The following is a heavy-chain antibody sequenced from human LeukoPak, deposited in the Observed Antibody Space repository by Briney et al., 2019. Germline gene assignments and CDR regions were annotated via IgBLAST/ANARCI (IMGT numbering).Heavy chain of an antibody. CDR3: ASARRDYDILTGYGHNWFDP. D-gene: IGHD3-9*01. CDR1: GGTFSSYA. J-gene: IGHJ5*02. V-gene: IGHV1-69*05. CDR2: IIPIFGTA. Sequence: SVKVSCKASGGTFSSYAISWVRQAPGQGLEWKGGIIPIFGTANYAQKFQGRVTITTDESTSTAYMELSSLRSEDTAVYYCASARRDYDILTGYGHNWFDPWGQGTLVTASS.